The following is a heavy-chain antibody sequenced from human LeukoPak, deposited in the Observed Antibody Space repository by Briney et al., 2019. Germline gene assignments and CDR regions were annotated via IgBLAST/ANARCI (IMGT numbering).Heavy chain of an antibody. Sequence: PSETLSLTCTVSGGSISSYYWSWIRQPAGKGLEWIGRIYTSGSTNYNPSLKSRVTISVDTSKNHFSLKVTSVTAADTAVYYCARVGPTDDYGDSHDAFDIWGQGTLVAVSS. V-gene: IGHV4-4*07. CDR3: ARVGPTDDYGDSHDAFDI. J-gene: IGHJ3*02. D-gene: IGHD4-17*01. CDR1: GGSISSYY. CDR2: IYTSGST.